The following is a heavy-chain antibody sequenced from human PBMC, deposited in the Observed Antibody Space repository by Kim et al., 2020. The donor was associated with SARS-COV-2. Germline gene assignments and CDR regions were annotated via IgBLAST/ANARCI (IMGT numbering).Heavy chain of an antibody. V-gene: IGHV1-3*01. D-gene: IGHD1-1*01. J-gene: IGHJ4*02. CDR3: ARDGTTRNGGYYFDY. Sequence: NFQGRVTITRATSASTVYMKLSSLRSEDTAVYYCARDGTTRNGGYYFDYWGQGALVTVSS.